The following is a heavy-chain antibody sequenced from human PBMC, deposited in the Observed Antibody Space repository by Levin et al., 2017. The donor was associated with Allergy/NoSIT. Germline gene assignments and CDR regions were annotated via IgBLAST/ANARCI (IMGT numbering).Heavy chain of an antibody. J-gene: IGHJ6*02. V-gene: IGHV3-23*01. Sequence: GGSLRLSCAASGFTFSSYPMSWVRQAPGKGLEWVSGISGSGGSTYYADSVPGLFTLSRDNSRNTLYLQMKSRRVEDTAVYYCAKDHSQDKGYCSGGSCYSYGRDVWGQGTTVNVSS. CDR1: GFTFSSYP. CDR3: AKDHSQDKGYCSGGSCYSYGRDV. CDR2: ISGSGGST. D-gene: IGHD2-15*01.